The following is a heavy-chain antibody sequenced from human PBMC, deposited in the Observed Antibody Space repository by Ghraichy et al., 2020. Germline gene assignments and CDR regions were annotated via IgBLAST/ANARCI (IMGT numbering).Heavy chain of an antibody. D-gene: IGHD7-27*01. V-gene: IGHV4-39*01. CDR2: IYYSGST. CDR3: ARQPRTGDAEYNWFDP. J-gene: IGHJ5*02. Sequence: SETLSLTCTVSGDSIRSTIYYCGWIRQPPGKGLEWIGSIYYSGSTYYIPSLKSRVSISVDSSKNQFSLKLSSVTAADTAVYYCARQPRTGDAEYNWFDPWGQGTLVIVSS. CDR1: GDSIRSTIYY.